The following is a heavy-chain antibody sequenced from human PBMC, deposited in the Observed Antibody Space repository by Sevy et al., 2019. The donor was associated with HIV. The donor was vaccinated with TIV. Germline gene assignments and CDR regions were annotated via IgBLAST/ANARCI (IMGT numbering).Heavy chain of an antibody. CDR1: GFNFGGYT. V-gene: IGHV3-49*04. J-gene: IGHJ6*02. CDR3: ARVEGAADWGMDV. D-gene: IGHD1-26*01. CDR2: IRGKPYGGTT. Sequence: GGSLRLSCTASGFNFGGYTMTWVRQAPGKGLEWIAFIRGKPYGGTTEYAASVKGRFTISRDDSKTIAYLQMNSLKTGDTAVYYCARVEGAADWGMDVWGQGTTVTVSS.